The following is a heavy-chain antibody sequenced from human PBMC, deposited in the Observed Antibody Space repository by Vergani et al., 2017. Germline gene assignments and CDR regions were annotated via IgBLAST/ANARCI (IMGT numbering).Heavy chain of an antibody. CDR1: GFTFSSYA. CDR3: AKDRPIWEEWLLFGDD. V-gene: IGHV3-23*01. Sequence: EVQLLESGGGLVKPGGSLRLSCAASGFTFSSYAMSWVRQAPGKGLECVSAISGSGGSTYYAASVKGRFTISRDNSKNTLYLQMNRLRAEDPAVYYCAKDRPIWEEWLLFGDDWGQGTLVTVSS. J-gene: IGHJ4*02. CDR2: ISGSGGST. D-gene: IGHD3-3*01.